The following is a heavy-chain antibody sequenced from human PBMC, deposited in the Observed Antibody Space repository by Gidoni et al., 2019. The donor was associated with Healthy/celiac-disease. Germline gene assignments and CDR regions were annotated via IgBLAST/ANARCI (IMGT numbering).Heavy chain of an antibody. CDR2: IYPGDSDT. V-gene: IGHV5-51*01. Sequence: EVQLVQSGAAVKKPGESLKISCKGSGYSFTSYWIGWVRQMPGKGLEWMGIIYPGDSDTRYSPSFQGQVTISADKSISTAYLQWSSLKASDTAMYYCARQIPGFYSSSSLTDYWGQGTLVTVSS. CDR3: ARQIPGFYSSSSLTDY. D-gene: IGHD6-6*01. CDR1: GYSFTSYW. J-gene: IGHJ4*02.